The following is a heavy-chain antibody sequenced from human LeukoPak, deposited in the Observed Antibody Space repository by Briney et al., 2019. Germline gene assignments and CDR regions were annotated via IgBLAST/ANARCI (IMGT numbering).Heavy chain of an antibody. V-gene: IGHV3-11*01. J-gene: IGHJ4*02. CDR3: ARESYYYDSSGYYVYYFDY. D-gene: IGHD3-22*01. CDR2: ISSSGSTI. CDR1: GFTFSDYY. Sequence: PGGSLRLSCAASGFTFSDYYMGWIRQAPGKGLEWVSYISSSGSTIYYADSMKGRFTISRDNAKNSLYLQMNSLRAEDTAVYYCARESYYYDSSGYYVYYFDYWGQGTLVTVSS.